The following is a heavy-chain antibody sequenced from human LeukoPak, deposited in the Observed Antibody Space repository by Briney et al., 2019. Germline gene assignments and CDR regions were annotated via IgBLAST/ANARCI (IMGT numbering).Heavy chain of an antibody. CDR2: INHSGST. Sequence: PSETLSLTCAVYGGSFSGYYWSWIRQPPGKGLEWIGEINHSGSTNYNPSLKSRVTISVDTSKNRFSLKLSSVTAADTAVYYCRIKGASFDYWGQGTLVTVSS. CDR1: GGSFSGYY. V-gene: IGHV4-34*01. J-gene: IGHJ4*02. CDR3: RIKGASFDY. D-gene: IGHD4/OR15-4a*01.